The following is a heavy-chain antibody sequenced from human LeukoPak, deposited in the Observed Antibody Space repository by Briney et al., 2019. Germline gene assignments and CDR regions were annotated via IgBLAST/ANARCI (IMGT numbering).Heavy chain of an antibody. CDR3: AKVRSGSFHVIYFDY. Sequence: PGRPLRLSCAASGFTFTSFAMHWVRQAPGKGQEWVAVISYDGSNKYYADSMKGRFTISRDNSKNTLFLQMNSLRAEDTAVYYCAKVRSGSFHVIYFDYWGQGTLVTVSS. V-gene: IGHV3-30*18. CDR1: GFTFTSFA. CDR2: ISYDGSNK. D-gene: IGHD1-26*01. J-gene: IGHJ4*02.